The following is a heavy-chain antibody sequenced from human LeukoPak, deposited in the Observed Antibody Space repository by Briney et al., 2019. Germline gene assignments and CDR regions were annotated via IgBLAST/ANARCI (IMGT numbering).Heavy chain of an antibody. J-gene: IGHJ4*02. Sequence: GGSLRLSCAASGFTVSSNYMSWVRQAPGKGLEWVSIIYSGGDTYYSDSDSVKGRFTISRDNSKNTLYLQMNSLRAEDTAVYYCAKLPERWLQFYYFDYWGQGTLVTVSS. D-gene: IGHD5-24*01. CDR1: GFTVSSNY. V-gene: IGHV3-66*04. CDR2: IYSGGDT. CDR3: AKLPERWLQFYYFDY.